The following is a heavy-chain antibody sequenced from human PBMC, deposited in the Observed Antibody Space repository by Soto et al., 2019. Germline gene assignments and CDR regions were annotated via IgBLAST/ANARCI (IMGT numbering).Heavy chain of an antibody. V-gene: IGHV1-18*01. CDR2: ISAYNGNT. CDR1: GYTFTSYG. Sequence: ASVKVSCKASGYTFTSYGISWVRQAPGQGLEWMGWISAYNGNTNYAQKLQGRVTMTTDTSTSTAYMELRNLRSDDTAVYYCARYTYYDILNGYYTFDYWGQGTLVTVSS. J-gene: IGHJ4*02. D-gene: IGHD3-9*01. CDR3: ARYTYYDILNGYYTFDY.